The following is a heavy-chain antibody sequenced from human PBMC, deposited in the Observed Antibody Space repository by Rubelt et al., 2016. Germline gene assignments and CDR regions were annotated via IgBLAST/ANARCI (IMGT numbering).Heavy chain of an antibody. Sequence: RSLRLSCAASGFTFSSYAMHWVRQAPGKGLEWVAVISCDGSNKYYADSVKGRFTISRDNSKNTLYLQMNSLRAEDTAVYYCARDFQWGYSSPGDAFDIWGQGTMVTVSS. CDR1: GFTFSSYA. V-gene: IGHV3-30*04. J-gene: IGHJ3*02. D-gene: IGHD6-13*01. CDR2: ISCDGSNK. CDR3: ARDFQWGYSSPGDAFDI.